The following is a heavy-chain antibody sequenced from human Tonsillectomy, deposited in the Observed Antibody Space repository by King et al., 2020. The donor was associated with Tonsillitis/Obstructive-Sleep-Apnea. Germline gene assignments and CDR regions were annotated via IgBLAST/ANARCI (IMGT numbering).Heavy chain of an antibody. J-gene: IGHJ6*03. D-gene: IGHD5-18*01. CDR2: INHRGTT. Sequence: VQLPQWGAGLLKPSETLSLTCAVYGGSFSAYYWSWVRQPPGKGLEWIGEINHRGTTNYNPSLKSRVTISVDTSKNQFSLKLSSVTAADTAVYYCARGQGYSYGPHYYMDVWGKGTTVTVSS. CDR1: GGSFSAYY. V-gene: IGHV4-34*01. CDR3: ARGQGYSYGPHYYMDV.